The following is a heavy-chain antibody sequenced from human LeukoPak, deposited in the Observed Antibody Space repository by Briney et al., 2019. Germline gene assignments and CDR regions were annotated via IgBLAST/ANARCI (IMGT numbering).Heavy chain of an antibody. CDR1: GYTFTSYA. D-gene: IGHD4-17*01. CDR2: IIPIFGTA. CDR3: ARALTTVTYYFDY. J-gene: IGHJ4*02. V-gene: IGHV1-69*05. Sequence: SVKVSCKASGYTFTSYAISWVRQAPGQGLEWMGRIIPIFGTANYAQKFQGRVTITTDESTSTAYMELSSLRSEDTAVYYCARALTTVTYYFDYWGQGTLVTVSS.